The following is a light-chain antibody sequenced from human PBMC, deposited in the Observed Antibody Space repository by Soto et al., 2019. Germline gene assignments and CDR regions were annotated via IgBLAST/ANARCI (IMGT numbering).Light chain of an antibody. CDR1: RGVSANY. J-gene: IGKJ1*01. Sequence: ENLLTQSPGTLSLSPGEGATLSCRASRGVSANYLAWYQQKPGQAPTLLIYGASIRAAGIPDRFSGSGSGTDFTITIMRLGPSEFAMYYCQQYGSLQRTFGKGTKVEI. CDR2: GAS. CDR3: QQYGSLQRT. V-gene: IGKV3-20*01.